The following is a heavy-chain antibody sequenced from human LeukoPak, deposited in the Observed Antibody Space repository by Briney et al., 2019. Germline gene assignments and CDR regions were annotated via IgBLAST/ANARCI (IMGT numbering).Heavy chain of an antibody. CDR2: IHYSGST. CDR3: ARDLELERNRWNYFES. D-gene: IGHD1-1*01. CDR1: GGSISSYH. Sequence: PSETLSLTCTVSGGSISSYHWIWIRQPPGKGLEWIGYIHYSGSTNYNPSLKSRVTISVDTSKQQFSLKLSSVTAADTAVYYCARDLELERNRWNYFESWGQGTLVTVSS. J-gene: IGHJ4*02. V-gene: IGHV4-59*01.